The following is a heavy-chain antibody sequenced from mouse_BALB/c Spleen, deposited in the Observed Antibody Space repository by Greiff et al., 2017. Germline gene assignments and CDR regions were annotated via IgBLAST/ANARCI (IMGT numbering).Heavy chain of an antibody. J-gene: IGHJ1*01. D-gene: IGHD2-1*01. V-gene: IGHV2-4-1*01. CDR2: IWSGGST. CDR3: ARSPIYYGNYVHWYFDV. CDR1: GFTLTSYG. Sequence: QVQLKESGPGLVQPSQSLSITCTVSGFTLTSYGVHWVRQSPGKGLEWLGVIWSGGSTDYNAAFISRLSISKDNSKSQVFFKMNSLQADDTAIYYCARSPIYYGNYVHWYFDVWGAGTTVTVSS.